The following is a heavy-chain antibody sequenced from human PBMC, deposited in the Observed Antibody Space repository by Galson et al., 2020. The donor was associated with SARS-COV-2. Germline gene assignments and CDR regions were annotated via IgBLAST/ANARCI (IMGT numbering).Heavy chain of an antibody. D-gene: IGHD4-17*01. V-gene: IGHV3-23*01. CDR2: ISGSGGST. CDR1: GFTFSNYA. CDR3: AKGGNEYGDYRGLDY. Sequence: TGGSLRLSCAASGFTFSNYAMNWVRQAPGKGLEWVSAISGSGGSTYYTDSVKGRFTISRDNSKNTLHLQMNSLRADDTAVYYCAKGGNEYGDYRGLDYWGQGTLVTVSS. J-gene: IGHJ4*02.